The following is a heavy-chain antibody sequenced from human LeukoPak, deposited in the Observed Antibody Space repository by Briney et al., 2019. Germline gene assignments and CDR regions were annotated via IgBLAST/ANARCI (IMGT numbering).Heavy chain of an antibody. Sequence: GGSLRLSCAASGFTFSDYYMTWIRQAPGKGLEWVSYISSSGSNSHYADSVKGRFTISRDNAKNSLYLQMIGLRAEDTAVYYCARESVDAFDIWGQGTMVTVSS. J-gene: IGHJ3*02. CDR3: ARESVDAFDI. CDR1: GFTFSDYY. V-gene: IGHV3-11*01. CDR2: ISSSGSNS.